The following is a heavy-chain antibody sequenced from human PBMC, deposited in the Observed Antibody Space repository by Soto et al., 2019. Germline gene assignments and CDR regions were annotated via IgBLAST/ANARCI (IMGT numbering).Heavy chain of an antibody. CDR1: GGSISSGGYS. D-gene: IGHD5-12*01. J-gene: IGHJ5*02. Sequence: SETRSLTCAVSGGSISSGGYSWSWIQQPPGEGLEWIGYIYRSVSTYYNPSLKSRVTISVDRSKNQFSLKLSSVTAADTAVYYCARGLNPGYWCDHWGKGKMVTVSA. V-gene: IGHV4-30-2*01. CDR3: ARGLNPGYWCDH. CDR2: IYRSVST.